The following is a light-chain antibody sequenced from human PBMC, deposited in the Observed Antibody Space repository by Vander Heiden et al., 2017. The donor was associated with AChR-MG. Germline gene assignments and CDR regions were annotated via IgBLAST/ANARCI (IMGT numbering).Light chain of an antibody. CDR3: SSYTGTYTSVV. J-gene: IGLJ3*02. V-gene: IGLV2-11*01. CDR2: DVM. Sequence: QSALTQPRSVSGSPGQSVPISCTGTSSDIGVDNFVSWFQQHPGKAPELIIYDVMRRPSGVPDRFSGSKSGNTASLTISGLRPEDEADYHCSSYTGTYTSVVFGGGTRLTVL. CDR1: SSDIGVDNF.